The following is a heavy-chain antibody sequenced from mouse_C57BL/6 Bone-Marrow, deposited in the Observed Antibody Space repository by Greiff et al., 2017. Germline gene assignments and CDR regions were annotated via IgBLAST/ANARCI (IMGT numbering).Heavy chain of an antibody. D-gene: IGHD2-5*01. Sequence: EVQGVESGGGLVQPGESLKLSCESNEYEFPSHDMSWVRKTPEKRLGLVAAINSDGGSTYYPDTMARRFIISRDNTKKTLYLQISSLRSEDTALYYCARQTIVTAMDYWGQGTSVTVSS. CDR2: INSDGGST. V-gene: IGHV5-2*01. CDR3: ARQTIVTAMDY. CDR1: EYEFPSHD. J-gene: IGHJ4*01.